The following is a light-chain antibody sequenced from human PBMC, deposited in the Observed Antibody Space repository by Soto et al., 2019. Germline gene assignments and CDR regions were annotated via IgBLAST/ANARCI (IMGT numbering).Light chain of an antibody. V-gene: IGLV2-14*01. CDR1: SSDVGGYNY. CDR3: SSFTSSSSYV. J-gene: IGLJ1*01. Sequence: QSALTQPASMSGSPGQSITISCTGTSSDVGGYNYVSWYQQHPGKAPKLMIYEVGNRPSGVSNRSSGSKSGNTASLTISGLQAEDEADYYCSSFTSSSSYVFGTGTKVTVL. CDR2: EVG.